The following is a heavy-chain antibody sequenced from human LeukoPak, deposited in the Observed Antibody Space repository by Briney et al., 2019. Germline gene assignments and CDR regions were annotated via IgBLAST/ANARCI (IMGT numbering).Heavy chain of an antibody. CDR1: GGSISSHY. CDR2: IYYSGST. J-gene: IGHJ3*02. D-gene: IGHD2-2*02. CDR3: ATYCSSTSCYNHAFDI. Sequence: SETLSLTCTVSGGSISSHYWSRIRQPPGKGLEWIGYIYYSGSTNYNPSLKSRVTISVDTSKNQFSLKLSSVTAADTAVYYCATYCSSTSCYNHAFDIWGQGTMVTVSS. V-gene: IGHV4-59*08.